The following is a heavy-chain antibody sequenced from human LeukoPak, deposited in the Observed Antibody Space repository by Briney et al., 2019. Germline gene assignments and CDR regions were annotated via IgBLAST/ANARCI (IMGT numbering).Heavy chain of an antibody. V-gene: IGHV1-18*01. CDR1: GYTFTSYG. Sequence: GASVTASCKSSGYTFTSYGISWVRQAPGQGLEWMGWISAYNGNTNYAQKLQGRVTMTTDTSTSTAYMELRSLRSDDTAVYYCARERRAYYYYMDVWGKGTTVTVSS. J-gene: IGHJ6*03. D-gene: IGHD1-1*01. CDR2: ISAYNGNT. CDR3: ARERRAYYYYMDV.